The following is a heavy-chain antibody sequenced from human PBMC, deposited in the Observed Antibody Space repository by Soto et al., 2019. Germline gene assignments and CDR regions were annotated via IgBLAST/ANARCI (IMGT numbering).Heavy chain of an antibody. CDR2: IYYSVST. CDR1: GGSVTNGSYY. V-gene: IGHV4-61*01. CDR3: ARDRGIAVAAQLDY. D-gene: IGHD6-19*01. Sequence: QVQLQESGPGLVKPSETLSLTCTVSGGSVTNGSYYWSWIRQPPGKGLEWIGYIYYSVSTNYNPSLKSRVTXXVXTXXNQFSLKLTSVTAADTAVYYCARDRGIAVAAQLDYWGQGTLVTVSS. J-gene: IGHJ4*02.